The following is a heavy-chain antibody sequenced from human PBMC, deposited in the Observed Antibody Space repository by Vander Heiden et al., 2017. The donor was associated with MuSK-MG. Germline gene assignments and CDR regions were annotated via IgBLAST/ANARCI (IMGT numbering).Heavy chain of an antibody. J-gene: IGHJ4*02. CDR3: ARSRSGNYYEVDY. V-gene: IGHV4-39*01. Sequence: QLQLQESGPGLVKPSETLSLTCTVSGGSISSGSYYWGWIRQPPGKGLEWIGSIYYSGSTYYNPSLKSRVTISVHTSKNQFSLKLTSVTAADTAVYYCARSRSGNYYEVDYWGQGTLVTVSS. CDR1: GGSISSGSYY. D-gene: IGHD1-26*01. CDR2: IYYSGST.